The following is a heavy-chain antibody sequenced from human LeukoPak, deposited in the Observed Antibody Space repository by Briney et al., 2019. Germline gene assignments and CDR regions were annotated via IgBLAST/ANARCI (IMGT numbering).Heavy chain of an antibody. V-gene: IGHV4-59*01. CDR3: ASSKVRGVIRALDY. CDR2: IYYSGST. Sequence: SETLSLTCTVSGGSISSYSWTWIRQPPVTGLDWIGYIYYSGSTNYNPSLKSRVTISVDTSKNQFSLKLSSVTAADTAVYYCASSKVRGVIRALDYWGQGTLVTVSS. CDR1: GGSISSYS. D-gene: IGHD3-10*01. J-gene: IGHJ4*02.